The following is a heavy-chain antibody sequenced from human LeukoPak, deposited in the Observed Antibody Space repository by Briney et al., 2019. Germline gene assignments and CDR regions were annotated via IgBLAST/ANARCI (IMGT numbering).Heavy chain of an antibody. CDR1: GFTFSDYF. Sequence: GGSLRLSCAASGFTFSDYFMSWIRQAPGKGLEWLSHISSSGTGYYTDSVKGRATISRDNAKNSLYLQMNSLRAEDTAVYYCARDYYSVRRYYDILTGRRDGYYFDYWGQGTLVTVSS. D-gene: IGHD3-9*01. J-gene: IGHJ4*02. V-gene: IGHV3-11*01. CDR2: ISSSGTG. CDR3: ARDYYSVRRYYDILTGRRDGYYFDY.